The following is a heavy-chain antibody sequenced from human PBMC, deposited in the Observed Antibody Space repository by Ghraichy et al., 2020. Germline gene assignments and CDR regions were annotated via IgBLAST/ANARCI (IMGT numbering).Heavy chain of an antibody. V-gene: IGHV4-34*01. D-gene: IGHD3-3*01. CDR2: INHSGST. CDR3: ARRRSTISNPRDFWSGRYSGNWFDP. J-gene: IGHJ5*02. CDR1: GGSFSGYY. Sequence: SETLSLTCAVYGGSFSGYYWSWIRQPPGKGLEWIGEINHSGSTNYNPSLKSRVTISVDTSKNQFSLKLSSVTAADTAVYYCARRRSTISNPRDFWSGRYSGNWFDPWGQGTLVTVSS.